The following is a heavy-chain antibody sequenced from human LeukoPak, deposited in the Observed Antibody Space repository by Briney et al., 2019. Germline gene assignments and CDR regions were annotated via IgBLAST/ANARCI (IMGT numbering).Heavy chain of an antibody. CDR2: IYYSGST. V-gene: IGHV4-59*01. J-gene: IGHJ4*02. CDR3: ARSVDDSSGYYPDY. Sequence: SETLSLTCTVSGASISTYYWSWIRQPPGKGLEWIGYIYYSGSTNYNPSLKSRVTISVDTSKNQFSLKLSSVTAADTAVYYCARSVDDSSGYYPDYWGQGTLVTVSS. CDR1: GASISTYY. D-gene: IGHD3-22*01.